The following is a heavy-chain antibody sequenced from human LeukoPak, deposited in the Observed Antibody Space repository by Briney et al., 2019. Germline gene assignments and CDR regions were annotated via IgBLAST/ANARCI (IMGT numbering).Heavy chain of an antibody. D-gene: IGHD1-7*01. V-gene: IGHV4-39*01. CDR3: VRQNSDYYYYYLDV. J-gene: IGHJ6*03. CDR1: GGSVRSSSSD. CDR2: VYYSGTT. Sequence: SETLSLTCTVSGGSVRSSSSDWAWIRQPPGRGLEWIGSVYYSGTTYYNTSLESRVTISEDTSRNRFSLMLSSVTAADTAVYYCVRQNSDYYYYYLDVWGEGTTVIVSS.